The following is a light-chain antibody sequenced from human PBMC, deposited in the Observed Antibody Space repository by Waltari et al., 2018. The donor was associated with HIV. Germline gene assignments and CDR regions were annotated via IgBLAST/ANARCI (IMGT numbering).Light chain of an antibody. CDR1: QDISNY. Sequence: DIQMTQSPSVLSASVGDRVTITCQASQDISNYLNWYQQKPGTAPKLLIYDASNLETGVPSRFSGSGSGTDLTFTIRSLQPEDIATYYWQQYDNLPFTFGPGIKVDI. CDR3: QQYDNLPFT. J-gene: IGKJ3*01. CDR2: DAS. V-gene: IGKV1-33*01.